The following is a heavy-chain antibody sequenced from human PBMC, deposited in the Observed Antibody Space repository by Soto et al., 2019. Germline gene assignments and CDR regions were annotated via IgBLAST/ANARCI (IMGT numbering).Heavy chain of an antibody. Sequence: QVQLVQSGAEVKKPGSSVKVSCKASGGSLSNYGISWVRQAPGQGLEWMGGIILVFGTANYAQKFQGRVTIPADESTSIVYMDVTSLRSEDTAVYYCARGDATKIVVTTYYGMDVWGQGTTVTVSS. CDR1: GGSLSNYG. CDR3: ARGDATKIVVTTYYGMDV. D-gene: IGHD4-17*01. CDR2: IILVFGTA. J-gene: IGHJ6*02. V-gene: IGHV1-69*12.